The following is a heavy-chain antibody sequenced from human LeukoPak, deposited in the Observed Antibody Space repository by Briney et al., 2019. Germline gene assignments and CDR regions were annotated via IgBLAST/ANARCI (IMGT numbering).Heavy chain of an antibody. D-gene: IGHD3-22*01. Sequence: SVTVSCKASGYTFTSYYMHWVRQPPAQGLEWMGIINPSGCSTSFAQKFQGRVTLTRDTSTRTVHMELSRLRSEEPAVFYCARDLDYYDSSGTLDYWGQGTLVTVSS. CDR2: INPSGCST. V-gene: IGHV1-46*01. J-gene: IGHJ4*02. CDR3: ARDLDYYDSSGTLDY. CDR1: GYTFTSYY.